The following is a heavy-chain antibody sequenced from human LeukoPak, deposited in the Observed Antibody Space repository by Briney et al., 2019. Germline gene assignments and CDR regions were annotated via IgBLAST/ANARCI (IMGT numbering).Heavy chain of an antibody. D-gene: IGHD3-3*01. V-gene: IGHV4-4*07. CDR1: GGSINSYY. CDR2: IYASGTT. J-gene: IGHJ6*03. CDR3: ARAGDFWSGYPSRNYMDV. Sequence: SETLSLTCTVSGGSINSYYWSWIRQPAGKGLEWIGRIYASGTTNYNPSLKSRVTMSVDTSKKQFSLKLSSVTAADTAVYYCARAGDFWSGYPSRNYMDVWGKGTTVTVSS.